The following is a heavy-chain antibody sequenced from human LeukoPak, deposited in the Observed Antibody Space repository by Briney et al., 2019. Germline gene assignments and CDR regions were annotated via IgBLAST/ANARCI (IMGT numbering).Heavy chain of an antibody. CDR1: GGSIRTYY. CDR3: ARGDFYRYYFYY. Sequence: NPSETLSLTCTVSGGSIRTYYWNWIRQPPGKGLEWIGYIYTSGSTNYNPSLKSRVTMSLDTTENQFSLKLSSVTAADTAVYYCARGDFYRYYFYYWGERSLVTVSS. J-gene: IGHJ4*02. V-gene: IGHV4-4*09. D-gene: IGHD2/OR15-2a*01. CDR2: IYTSGST.